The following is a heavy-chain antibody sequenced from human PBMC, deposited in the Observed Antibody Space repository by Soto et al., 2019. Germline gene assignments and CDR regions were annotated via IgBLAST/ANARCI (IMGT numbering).Heavy chain of an antibody. J-gene: IGHJ5*02. D-gene: IGHD3-10*02. Sequence: QLQLQESGPGLVKTSETLALTCSVFGDSVTSNHLWGWIRQFPGKGLQWIGSIYYSGRSNYNPSLESRVTLSDGTYNIPYALKLPFAASAHTAVYDCARHVDFAEYLRRYLPWGK. V-gene: IGHV4-39*01. CDR1: GDSVTSNHL. CDR3: ARHVDFAEYLRRYLP. CDR2: IYYSGRS.